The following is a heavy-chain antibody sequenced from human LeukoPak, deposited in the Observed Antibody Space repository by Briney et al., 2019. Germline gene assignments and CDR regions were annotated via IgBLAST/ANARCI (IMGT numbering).Heavy chain of an antibody. CDR2: ISYDGSNK. CDR1: GFTVSSNY. Sequence: GGSLRLSCAAYGFTVSSNYMSWVRQAPGKGLEWVAVISYDGSNKYYADSVKGRFTISRDNSKNTLYLQMNSLRAEDTAVYYCASVSGSYSPTPIDYWGQGTLVTVSS. D-gene: IGHD1-26*01. CDR3: ASVSGSYSPTPIDY. V-gene: IGHV3-30*03. J-gene: IGHJ4*02.